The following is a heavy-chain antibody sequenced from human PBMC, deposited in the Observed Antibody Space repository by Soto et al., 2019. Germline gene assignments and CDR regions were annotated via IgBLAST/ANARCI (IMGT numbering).Heavy chain of an antibody. CDR2: IKQDGSEK. Sequence: GGSLRLSCAASGFTFSRYWMSWVRQAPGKGLEWVANIKQDGSEKYYVDSVKGRFTISRDNAKNSLYLQMNSLRAEDTAVYYCARDNSGYDHYFDYWGQGTLVTVSS. V-gene: IGHV3-7*01. CDR3: ARDNSGYDHYFDY. D-gene: IGHD5-12*01. CDR1: GFTFSRYW. J-gene: IGHJ4*02.